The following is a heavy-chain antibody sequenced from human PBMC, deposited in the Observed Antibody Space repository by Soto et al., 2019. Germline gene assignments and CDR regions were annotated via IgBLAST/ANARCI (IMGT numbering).Heavy chain of an antibody. CDR2: IYYSGST. J-gene: IGHJ6*02. V-gene: IGHV4-59*01. D-gene: IGHD3-10*01. CDR1: GGSISSYY. Sequence: PSETLSLTCAVSGGSISSYYWSWIRQPPGKGLEWIGYIYYSGSTNYNPSLKSRVTISVDTSKNQFSLKLSSVTAADTAVYYCARDSTAMVRGVYYYGMDVWGQGTTVTVSS. CDR3: ARDSTAMVRGVYYYGMDV.